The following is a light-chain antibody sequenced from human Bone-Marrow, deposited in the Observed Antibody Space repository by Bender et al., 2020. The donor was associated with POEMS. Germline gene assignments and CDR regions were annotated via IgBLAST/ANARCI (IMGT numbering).Light chain of an antibody. CDR1: SRDVGGFDL. CDR2: DVT. V-gene: IGLV2-14*03. J-gene: IGLJ3*02. Sequence: QSALTQPASVSGSPGQSITISCTGTSRDVGGFDLVSWYQKHPGSAPKLMIYDVTNRPSGVSHRFSGSKSGNTASLTISGLQAEDEGDYYCSSWDDSLSGWVFGGGTKLTVL. CDR3: SSWDDSLSGWV.